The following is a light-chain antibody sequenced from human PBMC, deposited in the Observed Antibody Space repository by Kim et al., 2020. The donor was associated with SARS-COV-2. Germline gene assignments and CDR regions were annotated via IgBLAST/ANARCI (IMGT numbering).Light chain of an antibody. CDR3: QQSYSTPVT. Sequence: DIQMNQSPSSLSASVGDRVTITCRASQSISSYLNWYQQKPGKAPKLLIYDASSLQSGVPSRFSGSGSGTDFTLTISSLQPEDFATYYCQQSYSTPVTFGGGTKVDIK. CDR2: DAS. J-gene: IGKJ4*01. V-gene: IGKV1-39*01. CDR1: QSISSY.